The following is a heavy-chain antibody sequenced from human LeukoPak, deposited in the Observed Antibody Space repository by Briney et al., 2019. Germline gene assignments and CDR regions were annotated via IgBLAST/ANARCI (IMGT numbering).Heavy chain of an antibody. Sequence: GGSLRLSCAASGFTFENAWMNWLRQAPGKGLEWVGRIRSKADGGTTDHAAPVKGRFTISRDDSKNTLFLQMNSLKTEDTAVYYCTTDGDYGSGNYCDYWGQGTLVTVSS. CDR3: TTDGDYGSGNYCDY. V-gene: IGHV3-15*01. J-gene: IGHJ4*02. CDR1: GFTFENAW. CDR2: IRSKADGGTT. D-gene: IGHD3-10*01.